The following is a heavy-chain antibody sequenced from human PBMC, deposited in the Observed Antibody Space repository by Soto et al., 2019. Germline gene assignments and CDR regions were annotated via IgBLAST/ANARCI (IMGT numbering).Heavy chain of an antibody. V-gene: IGHV3-11*01. CDR2: ISTTSNTI. CDR3: ARRSYFDY. CDR1: GFTFSDYS. Sequence: QVQLVESGGGLVKPGGSLRLSCVASGFTFSDYSMSWFRQAPGKGLEWISYISTTSNTIYYADSVKGRFTISRDNAENSLSLQMHCLRAEDTAIYYCARRSYFDYWGQGTLVTVSS. J-gene: IGHJ4*02. D-gene: IGHD3-10*01.